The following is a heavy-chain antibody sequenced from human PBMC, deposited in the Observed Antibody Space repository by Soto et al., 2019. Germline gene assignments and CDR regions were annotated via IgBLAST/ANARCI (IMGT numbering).Heavy chain of an antibody. CDR2: ISDDGSKT. J-gene: IGHJ4*02. V-gene: IGHV3-30*14. CDR1: GVTFRGYA. Sequence: GGSLRLSCAVSGVTFRGYAVHWVRQTPGKGLEWVTVISDDGSKTYYADSVKGRFSVPRDDSTNMVFLQMSSLRSEDTAVYHCARAYQLTYYFDDWGQGTPGTVS. CDR3: ARAYQLTYYFDD. D-gene: IGHD3-9*01.